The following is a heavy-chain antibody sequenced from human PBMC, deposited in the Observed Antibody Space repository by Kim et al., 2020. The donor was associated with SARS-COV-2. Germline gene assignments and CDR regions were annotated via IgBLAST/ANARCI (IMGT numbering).Heavy chain of an antibody. V-gene: IGHV1-58*01. J-gene: IGHJ6*02. CDR2: IVVGSGNT. CDR3: AAGGSGTKTPYYYGMDV. D-gene: IGHD3-10*01. Sequence: SVKVSCKASGFTFTSSAVQWVRQARGQRLGWIGWIVVGSGNTNYAQKFQERVTITRDMSTSTAYMELSSLRSEDTAVYYCAAGGSGTKTPYYYGMDVWGQGTTVTVSS. CDR1: GFTFTSSA.